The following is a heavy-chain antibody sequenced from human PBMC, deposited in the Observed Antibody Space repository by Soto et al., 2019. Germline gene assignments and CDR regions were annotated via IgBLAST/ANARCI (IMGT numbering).Heavy chain of an antibody. CDR3: ARDGAVRDYYYYGMDV. D-gene: IGHD2-15*01. CDR1: GYTFTSYY. Sequence: GASVKVSCKASGYTFTSYYMHWVRQAPGQGLEWMGIINPSGGSTSYAQKFQGRVTMTRDTSTSTVYMELSSLRSEDTAVYYCARDGAVRDYYYYGMDVWGQGTTVTVSS. CDR2: INPSGGST. J-gene: IGHJ6*02. V-gene: IGHV1-46*01.